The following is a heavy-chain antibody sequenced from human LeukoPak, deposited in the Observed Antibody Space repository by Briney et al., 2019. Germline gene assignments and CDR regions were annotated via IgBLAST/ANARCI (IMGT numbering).Heavy chain of an antibody. J-gene: IGHJ6*03. CDR3: ARGPPLTFDHTPEGYYHYYMDV. D-gene: IGHD1-14*01. V-gene: IGHV1-69*13. Sequence: GASVKVSCKTSGGTFSSFAIACVRQAPGQGLEWMAGIIPIFATTNYAQEFQGRVSLTADESTSTVYMELSSLRYDDTAVYYCARGPPLTFDHTPEGYYHYYMDVWGDGTTVTISS. CDR2: IIPIFATT. CDR1: GGTFSSFA.